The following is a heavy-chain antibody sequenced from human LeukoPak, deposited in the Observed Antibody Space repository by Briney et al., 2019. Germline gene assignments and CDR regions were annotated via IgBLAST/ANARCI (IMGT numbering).Heavy chain of an antibody. CDR2: ISAYNGNT. CDR3: ASSWAAAGGLDY. Sequence: ASVKVSCKASGYTFTSYYMHWVRQAPGQGLEWMGWISAYNGNTNYAQKLQGRVTMTTDTSTSTAYMELRSLRSDDTAVYYCASSWAAAGGLDYWGQGTLVTVSS. CDR1: GYTFTSYY. J-gene: IGHJ4*02. D-gene: IGHD6-13*01. V-gene: IGHV1-18*04.